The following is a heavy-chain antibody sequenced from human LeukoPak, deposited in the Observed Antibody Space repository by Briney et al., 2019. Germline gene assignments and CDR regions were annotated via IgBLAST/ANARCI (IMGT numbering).Heavy chain of an antibody. Sequence: GGSLGLSCAASGFTFSSYWMHWVRQAPGKGLVWVSGTNNDGRSTRYADSVKGRFTISRDNAKNTLYLQMNSLRAEDTAVYYCARGGPYSSSSWDYWGQGTLVTVSS. J-gene: IGHJ4*02. CDR3: ARGGPYSSSSWDY. V-gene: IGHV3-74*01. D-gene: IGHD6-13*01. CDR2: TNNDGRST. CDR1: GFTFSSYW.